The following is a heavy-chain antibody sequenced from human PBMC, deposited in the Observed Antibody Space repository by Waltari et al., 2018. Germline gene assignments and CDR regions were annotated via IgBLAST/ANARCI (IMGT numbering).Heavy chain of an antibody. CDR2: IWYDGTNK. D-gene: IGHD5-12*01. V-gene: IGHV3-33*01. CDR3: ARELGWLQGGVYFRAMDI. CDR1: GFTLNKHG. Sequence: QGQLVESGGGVVQPGGSLRLSCTASGFTLNKHGMQWVRQAPGRGREWVAAIWYDGTNKNHANSVRGRFAISRDNSRNTLFLQMDNLRPEDTAVYYCARELGWLQGGVYFRAMDIWGQGTRVTVSS. J-gene: IGHJ6*02.